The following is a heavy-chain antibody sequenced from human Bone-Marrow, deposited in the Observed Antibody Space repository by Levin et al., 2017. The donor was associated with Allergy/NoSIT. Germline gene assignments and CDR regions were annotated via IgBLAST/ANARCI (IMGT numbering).Heavy chain of an antibody. V-gene: IGHV4-30-4*01. D-gene: IGHD3-10*01. CDR3: SSHLLTSYYGSGTFSFDY. CDR1: GGSVNSGSYY. J-gene: IGHJ4*02. Sequence: RASETLSLTCTVSGGSVNSGSYYWSWIRQPPGKGLEWIGFIYFSGHTFYNPSLNSLFSISLDTSKNQFSLNLTSVTAADTAVYYCSSHLLTSYYGSGTFSFDYWGQGALVTVSS. CDR2: IYFSGHT.